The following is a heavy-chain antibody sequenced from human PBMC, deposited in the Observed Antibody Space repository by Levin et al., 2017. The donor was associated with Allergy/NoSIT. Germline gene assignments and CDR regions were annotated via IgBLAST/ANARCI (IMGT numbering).Heavy chain of an antibody. CDR3: ARGGSGSYTGYFDY. J-gene: IGHJ4*02. CDR2: IGTAGDT. D-gene: IGHD3-10*01. Sequence: GGSLRLSCAASGFTFSSYDMHWVRQATGNGLEWVSAIGTAGDTYYPGSVKGRFTISRENAKNSLYLQMNSLRAGDTAVYYCARGGSGSYTGYFDYWGQGTLVTVSS. CDR1: GFTFSSYD. V-gene: IGHV3-13*04.